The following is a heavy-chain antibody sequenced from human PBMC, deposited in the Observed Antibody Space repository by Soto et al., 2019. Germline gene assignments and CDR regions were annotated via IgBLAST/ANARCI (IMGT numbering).Heavy chain of an antibody. D-gene: IGHD3-3*01. J-gene: IGHJ6*03. CDR1: GYTFTSYD. Sequence: ASVKVSCKASGYTFTSYDINWVRQATGQGLEWMGWMNPNSGNTGYAQKFQGRVTMTRNTSISTAYMELSSLRSEDTDVYYCARGGPIGDFWGGYYHDYYYMDVWGKGTTVTVSS. CDR3: ARGGPIGDFWGGYYHDYYYMDV. CDR2: MNPNSGNT. V-gene: IGHV1-8*01.